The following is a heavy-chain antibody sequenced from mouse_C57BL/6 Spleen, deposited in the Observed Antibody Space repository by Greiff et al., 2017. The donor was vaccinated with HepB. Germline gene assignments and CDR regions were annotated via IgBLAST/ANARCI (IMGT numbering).Heavy chain of an antibody. CDR1: GYTFTSYW. J-gene: IGHJ2*01. CDR2: IDPSDSYT. Sequence: QVQLKQPGAELVMPGASVKLSCKASGYTFTSYWMHWVKQRPGQGLEWIGEIDPSDSYTNYNQKFKGKSTLTVDKSSSTAYMQLSSLTSEDSAVYYCARQGRYSIPFDYWGQGTTLTVSS. D-gene: IGHD2-5*01. CDR3: ARQGRYSIPFDY. V-gene: IGHV1-69*01.